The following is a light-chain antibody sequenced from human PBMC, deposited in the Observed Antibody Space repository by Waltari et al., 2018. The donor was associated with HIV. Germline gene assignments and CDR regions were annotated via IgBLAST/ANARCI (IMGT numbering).Light chain of an antibody. CDR1: SSDVGGYNL. CDR3: CAYAGSTTYVI. J-gene: IGLJ2*01. V-gene: IGLV2-23*02. Sequence: QFALTHPASVSGSPGQSIIISCTGPSSDVGGYNLAPWYQQHPGKAPKLMIYEVSKRPSGVSNRFSGSKSGNTASLTISGLQAEDEADYYCCAYAGSTTYVIFGGGTKLTVL. CDR2: EVS.